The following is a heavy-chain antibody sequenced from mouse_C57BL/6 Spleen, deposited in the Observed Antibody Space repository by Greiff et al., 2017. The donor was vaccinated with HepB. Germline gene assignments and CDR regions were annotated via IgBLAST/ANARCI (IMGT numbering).Heavy chain of an antibody. Sequence: VKLMESGPGLVQPSQSLSITCTVSGFSLTSYGVHWVRQSPGKGLEWLGVIWSGGSTNYNAAFISRLSIRKDNSKSQVFFKMNSLQADDTAIYYCARRNYAMDYWGQGTSVTVSS. CDR3: ARRNYAMDY. J-gene: IGHJ4*01. CDR1: GFSLTSYG. CDR2: IWSGGST. V-gene: IGHV2-2*01.